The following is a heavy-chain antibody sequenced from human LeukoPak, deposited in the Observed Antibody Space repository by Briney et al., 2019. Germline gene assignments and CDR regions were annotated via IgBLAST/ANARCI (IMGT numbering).Heavy chain of an antibody. CDR1: GFTFSSYW. CDR2: ITSDGSGT. D-gene: IGHD3-10*01. J-gene: IGHJ4*02. V-gene: IGHV3-74*01. Sequence: GGSLRLSCAASGFTFSSYWMHWVRQGPGKGLVWVSRITSDGSGTSYADSVKGRFTISRDNSKNSLYLQMNSLRTEDTALYYCAKPQHYGRGDFDYWGQGTLVTDSS. CDR3: AKPQHYGRGDFDY.